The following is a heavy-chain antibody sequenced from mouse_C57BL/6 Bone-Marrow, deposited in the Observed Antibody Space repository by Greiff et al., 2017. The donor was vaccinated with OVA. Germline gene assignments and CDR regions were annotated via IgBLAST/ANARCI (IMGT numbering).Heavy chain of an antibody. Sequence: QVQLQQSGPELVKPGASVKISCKASGYAFSSSWMNWVKQRPGKGLEWIGRIYPGDGDTNYNGKFKGKATLTADKSSSTAYMQISSLTAEDAAVYVCARRRGRGWFAYWGQGTLVTVSA. CDR1: GYAFSSSW. CDR3: ARRRGRGWFAY. CDR2: IYPGDGDT. J-gene: IGHJ3*01. V-gene: IGHV1-82*01.